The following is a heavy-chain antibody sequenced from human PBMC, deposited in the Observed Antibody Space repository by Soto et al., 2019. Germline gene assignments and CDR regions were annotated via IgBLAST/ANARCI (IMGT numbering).Heavy chain of an antibody. V-gene: IGHV3-11*01. CDR3: ARDLTGGGWYNAFDI. CDR2: ISSSGSTI. D-gene: IGHD6-19*01. CDR1: GFTFSDYY. Sequence: WGSLRLSCAASGFTFSDYYMSWIRQAPGKGLEWVSYISSSGSTIYYTDSVKGRFTISRDNAKNSLYLQMNSLRAEDTAVYYCARDLTGGGWYNAFDIWGQGTMVTVSS. J-gene: IGHJ3*02.